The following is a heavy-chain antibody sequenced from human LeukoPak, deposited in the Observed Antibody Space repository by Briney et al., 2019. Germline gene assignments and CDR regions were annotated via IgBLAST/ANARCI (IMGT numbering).Heavy chain of an antibody. CDR1: GYTFTSYD. CDR3: AREKEMATTYDY. V-gene: IGHV1-8*01. D-gene: IGHD5-24*01. Sequence: ASVKVSCKASGYTFTSYDINWVRQATGQGLEWMGWMNPNSGNTGYAQKFQGRVTMTRNTSISTAYMELSSLRSDDTAVYYCAREKEMATTYDYWGQGTLVTVSS. CDR2: MNPNSGNT. J-gene: IGHJ4*02.